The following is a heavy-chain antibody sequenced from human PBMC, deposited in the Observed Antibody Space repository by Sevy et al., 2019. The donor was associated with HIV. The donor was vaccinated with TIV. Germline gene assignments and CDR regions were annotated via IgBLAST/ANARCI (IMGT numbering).Heavy chain of an antibody. D-gene: IGHD6-19*01. CDR1: GFTFGDYA. V-gene: IGHV3-49*04. J-gene: IGHJ4*02. CDR2: IRSKAYGGTP. CDR3: SREGPGRGSSGWYRYDY. Sequence: GGSLRLSCTASGFTFGDYAMSWVRQAPGRGLEWVGFIRSKAYGGTPEYAASVKGRFMFSRDDSKSIAYLQMNSLKTEDTAVYYCSREGPGRGSSGWYRYDYWGQGTLVTVSS.